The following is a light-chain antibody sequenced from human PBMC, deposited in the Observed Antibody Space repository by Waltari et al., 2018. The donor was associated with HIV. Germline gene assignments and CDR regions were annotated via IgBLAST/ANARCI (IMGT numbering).Light chain of an antibody. CDR1: QSISGW. Sequence: DNQMIQSPSTLSASIGDRVTITCRASQSISGWLAWYQQKPGKAPKLVIDKASSLESGVPSRISGSGSGTEYTLTISSLQPDDYGTYYCQQYKSYPYTFGQGTRLEIK. V-gene: IGKV1-5*03. J-gene: IGKJ2*01. CDR2: KAS. CDR3: QQYKSYPYT.